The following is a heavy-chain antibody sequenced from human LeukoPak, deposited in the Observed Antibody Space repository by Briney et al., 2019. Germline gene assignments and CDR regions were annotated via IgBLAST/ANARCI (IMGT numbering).Heavy chain of an antibody. CDR1: GGSFSGYY. CDR3: ARERTTVTFAYYYYYYMDV. J-gene: IGHJ6*03. D-gene: IGHD4-17*01. Sequence: SETLSLTCAVYGGSFSGYYWSWIRQPPGKGLEWIGEINHSGSTNYNPSLKSRVTISVDTSKNQFSLKLSSVTAADTAVYYCARERTTVTFAYYYYYYMDVWGKGTTVTVSS. V-gene: IGHV4-34*01. CDR2: INHSGST.